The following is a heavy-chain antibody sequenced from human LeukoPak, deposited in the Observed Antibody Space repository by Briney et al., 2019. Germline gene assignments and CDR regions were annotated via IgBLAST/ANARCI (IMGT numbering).Heavy chain of an antibody. V-gene: IGHV4-30-2*03. CDR3: ARLYGSGSSDASDI. CDR2: IYHSGST. D-gene: IGHD3-10*01. Sequence: SETLSLTCAVSGGSISSGGYSWSWIRQPPGKGLEWIGYIYHSGSTYYNPSLKSRVTISVDTSKNQFSLKLSSVTAADTAVYYCARLYGSGSSDASDIWGQGTMVTVSS. J-gene: IGHJ3*02. CDR1: GGSISSGGYS.